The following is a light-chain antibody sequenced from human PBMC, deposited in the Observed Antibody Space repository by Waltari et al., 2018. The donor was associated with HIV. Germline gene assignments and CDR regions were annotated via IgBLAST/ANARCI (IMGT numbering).Light chain of an antibody. CDR3: QHYNNWPPWT. CDR1: QSVNSN. CDR2: GAS. V-gene: IGKV3-15*01. Sequence: EIVMTQSPATLSVSPGERATLSCRASQSVNSNLAWYQQKPGQAPRLLIYGASTRATGIPARFSGSGSGTEFTLTISILQSEDFAVYYCQHYNNWPPWTFGQGTQLEIK. J-gene: IGKJ2*02.